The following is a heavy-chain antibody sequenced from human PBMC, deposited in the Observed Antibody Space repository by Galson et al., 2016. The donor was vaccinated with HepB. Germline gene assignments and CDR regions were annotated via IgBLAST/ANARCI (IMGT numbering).Heavy chain of an antibody. CDR3: ARAVWYCSGGSCSTPFDY. Sequence: ETLSLTCTVSGVSISRYYWDWIRQPPGKGLEWIGNIYSGGSTNYNPSLKSRVTILEDTSKNQFSLRLSSVTAADTAVYFCARAVWYCSGGSCSTPFDYWGQGTRVAVSS. J-gene: IGHJ4*02. CDR1: GVSISRYY. D-gene: IGHD2-15*01. V-gene: IGHV4-59*01. CDR2: IYSGGST.